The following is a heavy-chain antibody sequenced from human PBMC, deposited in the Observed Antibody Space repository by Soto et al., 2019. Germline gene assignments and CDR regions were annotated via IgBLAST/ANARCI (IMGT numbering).Heavy chain of an antibody. J-gene: IGHJ4*02. CDR1: GFTFSSYG. V-gene: IGHV3-30*03. Sequence: QVQLVESGGGVVQPGRSLRLSCAASGFTFSSYGMHWVRQAPGKGLEWVAVISYDGSNKYYADSVKGRFTISRDNSKNTLYLQMNSLRAEDTAVYYCALYPIDRRDYWGLGTLVTVSS. D-gene: IGHD1-26*01. CDR3: ALYPIDRRDY. CDR2: ISYDGSNK.